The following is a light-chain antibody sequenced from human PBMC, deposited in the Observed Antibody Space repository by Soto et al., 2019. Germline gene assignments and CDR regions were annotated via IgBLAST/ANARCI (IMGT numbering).Light chain of an antibody. Sequence: EIVLTQSPGTLSLSPGERATLSCRASKSVSSSYLAWYQQKPGQAPRLLIYGASSRATDIPDRFSGSGSGTDFTLTISRLEPEDFAVYYCQQYGTSPPKYTFGQGTKLEIK. CDR2: GAS. CDR3: QQYGTSPPKYT. V-gene: IGKV3-20*01. CDR1: KSVSSSY. J-gene: IGKJ2*01.